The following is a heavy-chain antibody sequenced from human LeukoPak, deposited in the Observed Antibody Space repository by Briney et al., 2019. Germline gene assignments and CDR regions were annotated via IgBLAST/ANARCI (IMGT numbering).Heavy chain of an antibody. CDR3: ARSHGSGSYYNLNDY. CDR1: GYSISSGYY. V-gene: IGHV4-38-2*02. D-gene: IGHD3-10*01. CDR2: IYHSGST. J-gene: IGHJ4*02. Sequence: SETLSLTCTVSGYSISSGYYWGWIRQPPGKGLEWIGSIYHSGSTYYNPSLKSRVTISVDTSKNQFSLKLSSVTAADTAVYYCARSHGSGSYYNLNDYWGQGTLVTVSS.